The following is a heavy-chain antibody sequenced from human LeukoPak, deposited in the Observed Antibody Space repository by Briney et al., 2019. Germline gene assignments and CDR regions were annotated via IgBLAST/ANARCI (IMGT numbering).Heavy chain of an antibody. Sequence: GGSLRLSCAASGFIFSKYALHWVRQAPGKGLEWVAVVSLDGRSEYYADSVKGRFTISRDNSKNTLFLQMDSLRAEDTADYYCAKDRGYGDYYYGMDVWGQGTTVTVSS. J-gene: IGHJ6*02. V-gene: IGHV3-30*04. CDR3: AKDRGYGDYYYGMDV. CDR1: GFIFSKYA. D-gene: IGHD5-18*01. CDR2: VSLDGRSE.